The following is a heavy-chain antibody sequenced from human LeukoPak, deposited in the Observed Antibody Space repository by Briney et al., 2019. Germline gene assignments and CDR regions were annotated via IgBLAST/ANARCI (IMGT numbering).Heavy chain of an antibody. CDR2: ISYDGSNK. CDR3: ARGIVVVPAAPWYYYGMDV. V-gene: IGHV3-30-3*01. Sequence: GGSLRLSCAASGFTFSSYAMHWVRQAPGKGLEWVAVISYDGSNKYYADSVKGRFTISRDNSKNTLYLQMNSLRAEDTAVYYCARGIVVVPAAPWYYYGMDVWGQGTTVTVSS. D-gene: IGHD2-2*01. J-gene: IGHJ6*02. CDR1: GFTFSSYA.